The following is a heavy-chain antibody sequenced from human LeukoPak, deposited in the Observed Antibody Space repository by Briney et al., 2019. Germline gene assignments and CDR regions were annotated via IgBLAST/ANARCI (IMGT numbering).Heavy chain of an antibody. J-gene: IGHJ4*02. CDR1: GYTFTSYG. CDR3: ARDRTGTTRYYFDY. D-gene: IGHD4-11*01. CDR2: ISAYNGNT. V-gene: IGHV1-18*01. Sequence: ASVKVSCKASGYTFTSYGISWGRQAPGQRLEWMGWISAYNGNTNYAQKLQGRVTMTTDTSTSTAYMELRSLRSDDTAVYYCARDRTGTTRYYFDYWGQGTLVTVSS.